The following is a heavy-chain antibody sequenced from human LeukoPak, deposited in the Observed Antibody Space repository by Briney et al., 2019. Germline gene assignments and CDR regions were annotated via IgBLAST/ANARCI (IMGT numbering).Heavy chain of an antibody. Sequence: ASVKVSCKASGYTFTGYYMHWVRQAPGQGLEWMGWINPNSGGTNYAQKFQGRVTMTRDTSISTAYMELSRLRSDDTAVYYCARRLEYSGSKGVFDYWGQGTLVAVSS. CDR3: ARRLEYSGSKGVFDY. CDR2: INPNSGGT. D-gene: IGHD1-26*01. J-gene: IGHJ4*02. CDR1: GYTFTGYY. V-gene: IGHV1-2*02.